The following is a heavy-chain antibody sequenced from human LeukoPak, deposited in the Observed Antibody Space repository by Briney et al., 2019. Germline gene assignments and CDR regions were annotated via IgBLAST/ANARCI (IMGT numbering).Heavy chain of an antibody. D-gene: IGHD3-10*01. V-gene: IGHV1-18*01. J-gene: IGHJ4*02. CDR3: ARVNGGGDY. CDR1: GYTFTSYG. Sequence: ASVKVSCKASGYTFTSYGISWVRQAPGQGLEWMGWISAYNGNTNYAQKLQGRVTMNTDTSTSTAYMELRSLRSDHTAVHYCARVNGGGDYWGQGTLVTVSS. CDR2: ISAYNGNT.